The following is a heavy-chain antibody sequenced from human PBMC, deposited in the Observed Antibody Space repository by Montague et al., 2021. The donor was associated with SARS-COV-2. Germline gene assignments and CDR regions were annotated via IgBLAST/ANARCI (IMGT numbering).Heavy chain of an antibody. Sequence: TLSLTCTVSGGSISSGGYYWSWIRQHPGKGLEWIGYIYYSGSTYYNPSLKSRVTISVDTSKNQFSLKLSSVTAADTAVYYYARASVEMATMGVYYYGMDVWGQGTTVTVSS. V-gene: IGHV4-31*03. D-gene: IGHD5-24*01. CDR2: IYYSGST. CDR1: GGSISSGGYY. CDR3: ARASVEMATMGVYYYGMDV. J-gene: IGHJ6*02.